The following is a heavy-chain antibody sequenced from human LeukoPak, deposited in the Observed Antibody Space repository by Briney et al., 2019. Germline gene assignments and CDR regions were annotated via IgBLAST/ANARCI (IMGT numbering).Heavy chain of an antibody. CDR3: ARGRGLRAVNNWFDP. CDR2: VNHSGST. CDR1: GGSFSGYY. Sequence: SETLSLTCAVYGGSFSGYYWTWIRQPPGKGLEWIGEVNHSGSTNYNPSLKGRVTISVDTSKNQFSLELTSVTAADTAVYYCARGRGLRAVNNWFDPWGQGTLVTVSS. D-gene: IGHD3-10*01. J-gene: IGHJ5*02. V-gene: IGHV4-34*01.